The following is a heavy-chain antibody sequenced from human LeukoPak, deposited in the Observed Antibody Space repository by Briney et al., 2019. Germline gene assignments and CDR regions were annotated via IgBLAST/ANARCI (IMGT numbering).Heavy chain of an antibody. J-gene: IGHJ4*02. D-gene: IGHD3-10*01. CDR3: AKDVRALNNYGSGSSGFF. CDR1: RFTFSSYV. V-gene: IGHV3-30*18. Sequence: GRALRLSCAASRFTFSSYVMHWVRQAPGRGREWVALISYDGINKYYADPVKGRFTISRDNSKNTLYLKMNSLRVEDADVYYCAKDVRALNNYGSGSSGFFWGQGTLVTVSS. CDR2: ISYDGINK.